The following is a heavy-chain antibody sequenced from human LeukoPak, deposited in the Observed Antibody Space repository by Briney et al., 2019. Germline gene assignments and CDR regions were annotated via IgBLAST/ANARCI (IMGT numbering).Heavy chain of an antibody. V-gene: IGHV3-11*01. J-gene: IGHJ6*02. D-gene: IGHD3-10*01. CDR1: GFTFSDFY. Sequence: GGSLRLSCAASGFTFSDFYMSWIRQAPGEGLEWVSYISSSGSTIDYADSVKGRFTISRDNAKNSLYLQMNSLRAEDTAVYYCARERSHYGVDVWGQGTTVTVSS. CDR3: ARERSHYGVDV. CDR2: ISSSGSTI.